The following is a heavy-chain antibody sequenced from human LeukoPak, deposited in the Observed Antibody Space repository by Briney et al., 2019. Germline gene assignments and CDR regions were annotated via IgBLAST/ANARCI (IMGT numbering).Heavy chain of an antibody. J-gene: IGHJ6*03. V-gene: IGHV3-53*01. CDR2: IYTGGHT. Sequence: GGSLRLSCAASGLTVSNNYMSWVRQAPGKGLEWVSAIYTGGHTVYADSVKGRFIISKDNSNNTLYLQMNSLRAADTAIYYCARSGFWDGYSYYYMDVWGYGTTVTVSS. CDR3: ARSGFWDGYSYYYMDV. D-gene: IGHD3-3*01. CDR1: GLTVSNNY.